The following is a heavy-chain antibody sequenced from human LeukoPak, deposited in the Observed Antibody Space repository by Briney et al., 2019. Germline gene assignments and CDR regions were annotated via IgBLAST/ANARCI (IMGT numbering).Heavy chain of an antibody. CDR2: ISGSGGST. CDR3: AKPRGGYNYYYGMDV. J-gene: IGHJ6*02. D-gene: IGHD2-15*01. CDR1: GFTFSSYA. V-gene: IGHV3-23*01. Sequence: PGGSLRLSCAASGFTFSSYAMSWVRQAPGKGLEWVSAISGSGGSTYYADSVKGRFTISRDNSKNTLYLQMNGLRAEDTAVYYCAKPRGGYNYYYGMDVWGQGTTVTVSS.